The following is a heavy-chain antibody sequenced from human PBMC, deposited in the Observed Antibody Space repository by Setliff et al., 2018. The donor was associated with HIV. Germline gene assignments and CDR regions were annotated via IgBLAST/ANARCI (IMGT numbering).Heavy chain of an antibody. V-gene: IGHV4-39*01. CDR2: LSYRGTT. D-gene: IGHD3-9*01. CDR3: ATTRPISTGYPGFFDS. J-gene: IGHJ4*02. CDR1: GGSVSTSTYY. Sequence: PSETLSLTCTVSGGSVSTSTYYWGWIRQPPGKGLEYIGTLSYRGTTHYNPSLKSRIALSIDSSKNQFSLNLHFVTATDSALYYCATTRPISTGYPGFFDSWGPGTLVTVSS.